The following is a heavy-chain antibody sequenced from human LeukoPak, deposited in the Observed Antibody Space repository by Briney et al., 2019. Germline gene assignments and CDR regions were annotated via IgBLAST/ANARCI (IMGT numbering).Heavy chain of an antibody. V-gene: IGHV5-51*01. J-gene: IGHJ4*02. Sequence: PGESLKFSCKGSGYSFTSYWIGWARQMHGKGLEWRGIIYPGDSDTRYSPSFQGQVTISAGKSISTAYLQWSSLKASDTAMYYCARFLRYSSGGDYWGQGTLVTVSS. CDR3: ARFLRYSSGGDY. CDR1: GYSFTSYW. CDR2: IYPGDSDT. D-gene: IGHD6-25*01.